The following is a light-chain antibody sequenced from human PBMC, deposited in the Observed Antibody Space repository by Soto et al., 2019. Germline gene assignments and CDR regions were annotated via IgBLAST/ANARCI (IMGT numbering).Light chain of an antibody. CDR2: GAS. CDR1: QSGASRN. Sequence: EIVLTQSPGTLSLSPGERATLSCRAGQSGASRNFAWYQQKSGQAPRLLICGASSRAIHTPGRYTGSGSGTDFTLTIRALETEHCALYYSTHFGISLLTFGKRTKV. CDR3: THFGISLLT. J-gene: IGKJ1*01. V-gene: IGKV3-20*01.